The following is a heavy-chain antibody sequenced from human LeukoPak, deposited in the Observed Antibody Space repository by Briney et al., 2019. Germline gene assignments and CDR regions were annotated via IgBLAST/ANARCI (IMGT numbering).Heavy chain of an antibody. Sequence: GGSLRLSCAASGFTFSSYGMHWVRQAPGKGLEWVAVISYDGSNKYYADSVKGRFTISRDNSKNTLYLQMNSLRAEDTAVYYCARERLEYDFWSGPYEGDAFDIWGQGTMVTVSS. V-gene: IGHV3-30*03. CDR3: ARERLEYDFWSGPYEGDAFDI. D-gene: IGHD3-3*01. CDR2: ISYDGSNK. J-gene: IGHJ3*02. CDR1: GFTFSSYG.